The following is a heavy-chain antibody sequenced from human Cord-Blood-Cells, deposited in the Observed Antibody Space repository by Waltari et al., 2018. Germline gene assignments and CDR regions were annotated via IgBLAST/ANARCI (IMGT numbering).Heavy chain of an antibody. CDR2: ISSSSSTI. CDR3: AREAAAGTDAFDI. J-gene: IGHJ3*02. V-gene: IGHV3-48*02. CDR1: VLTSGSVS. D-gene: IGHD6-13*01. Sequence: EVHLLDSGGGSVQPGGSVRGSCAGFVLTSGSVSSTCVLPAPGKGLEVVSYISSSSSTIYYADSVKGRFTISRDNAKNSLYLQMNSLRDEDTAVYYCAREAAAGTDAFDIWGQGTMVTVSS.